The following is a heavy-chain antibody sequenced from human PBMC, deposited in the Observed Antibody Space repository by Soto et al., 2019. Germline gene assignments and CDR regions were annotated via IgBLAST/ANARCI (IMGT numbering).Heavy chain of an antibody. J-gene: IGHJ4*02. CDR2: MDHGGSDA. Sequence: GGSLRLSCASSGFTFNNYVMTWVRQAPGKGLEWVATMDHGGSDAYYVDSVKGRFTISRDNAKSTLYLQMNNLRAADTAVYYCARSHRGFLEYCIDDWGQGSPVTVSS. CDR1: GFTFNNYV. CDR3: ARSHRGFLEYCIDD. D-gene: IGHD3-3*01. V-gene: IGHV3-7*03.